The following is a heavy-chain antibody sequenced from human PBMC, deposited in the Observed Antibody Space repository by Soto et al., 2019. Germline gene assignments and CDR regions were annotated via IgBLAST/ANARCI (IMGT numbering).Heavy chain of an antibody. CDR2: IIPIFGTA. D-gene: IGHD2-2*02. J-gene: IGHJ5*02. CDR3: ARTGGYCSSTSCYISWLDP. CDR1: GGTLRSYA. V-gene: IGHV1-69*13. Sequence: SVKVSCKASGGTLRSYAISWVRQAPGQGLEWMGGIIPIFGTANYAQKFQGRVTITADESTSTADMELSTLRSEDTAVYYCARTGGYCSSTSCYISWLDPGGQGTLVTVSS.